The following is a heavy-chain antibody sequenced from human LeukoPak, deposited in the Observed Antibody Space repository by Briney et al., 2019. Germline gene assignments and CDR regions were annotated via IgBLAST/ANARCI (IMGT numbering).Heavy chain of an antibody. CDR1: GFTFSNFA. D-gene: IGHD4-17*01. CDR3: ATHDYGDYFDY. Sequence: GGSLRLSCAASGFTFSNFAMSWVRQAPGKGLEWVSTISDSGDNTYYADSEKGRFTISRDNSKNTPCLQRNSRTAEDTAVYYCATHDYGDYFDYWGQGTLVTASS. V-gene: IGHV3-23*01. J-gene: IGHJ4*02. CDR2: ISDSGDNT.